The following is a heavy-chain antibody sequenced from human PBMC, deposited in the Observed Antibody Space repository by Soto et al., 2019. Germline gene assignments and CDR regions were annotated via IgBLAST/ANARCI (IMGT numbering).Heavy chain of an antibody. CDR1: EFTFSTFW. Sequence: RLSCAASEFTFSTFWMSWVRQAPGKGLEWVANIKEDGSEKYYVDSVKGRFTISRDSAKKSLYLQMDSLRAEDTAVYYCARLRKGGYCDYWGQGALVTVSS. CDR2: IKEDGSEK. D-gene: IGHD1-26*01. V-gene: IGHV3-7*03. J-gene: IGHJ4*02. CDR3: ARLRKGGYCDY.